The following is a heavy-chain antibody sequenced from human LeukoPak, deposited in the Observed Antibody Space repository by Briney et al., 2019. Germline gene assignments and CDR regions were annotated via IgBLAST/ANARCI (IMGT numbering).Heavy chain of an antibody. Sequence: GGSLRLSCAASGFTFSGSAIHWVRQSSGKGLEWVGQIDKKDKGYATATAYAASAKGRFTISRDDSINTAYLQMKSLKTEDTALYYCTRDSGTYSWSDPWGQGTLVTVSS. CDR3: TRDSGTYSWSDP. D-gene: IGHD1-26*01. J-gene: IGHJ5*02. CDR2: IDKKDKGYATAT. CDR1: GFTFSGSA. V-gene: IGHV3-73*01.